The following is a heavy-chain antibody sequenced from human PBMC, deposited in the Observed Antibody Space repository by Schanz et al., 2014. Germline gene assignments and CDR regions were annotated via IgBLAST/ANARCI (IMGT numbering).Heavy chain of an antibody. Sequence: DVQLLESGGGLVQPGGSLRLSCAASGFTFNSYSMTWVRQAPGKGLEWVSSISHSGGSKYYADSVKGRFTISRDNAKSTLYLHMDSMRAEDTAVYYSAREEGSGVAAGARGHYYYGMDLWGQGTTVTVSS. CDR1: GFTFNSYS. V-gene: IGHV3-23*01. CDR3: AREEGSGVAAGARGHYYYGMDL. CDR2: ISHSGGSK. J-gene: IGHJ6*02. D-gene: IGHD6-13*01.